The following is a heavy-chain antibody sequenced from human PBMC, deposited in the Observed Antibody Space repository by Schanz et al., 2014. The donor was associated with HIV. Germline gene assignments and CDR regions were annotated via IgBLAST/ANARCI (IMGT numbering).Heavy chain of an antibody. D-gene: IGHD3-10*01. J-gene: IGHJ4*02. CDR2: IKQDGSEK. V-gene: IGHV3-7*01. Sequence: VQLVESGGGVVQPGRSLRLSCAASGFTFSSYAMSWVRQAPGKGLEWVANIKQDGSEKHYVASVKGRFTISRDNAKNSLYLQMSSLRADDTAVYYCARDSGPGIYWGQGTLVTVSS. CDR3: ARDSGPGIY. CDR1: GFTFSSYA.